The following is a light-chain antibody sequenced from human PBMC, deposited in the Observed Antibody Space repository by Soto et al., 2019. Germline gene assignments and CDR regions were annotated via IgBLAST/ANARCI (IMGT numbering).Light chain of an antibody. CDR3: QSYDSSLSGSYV. V-gene: IGLV1-40*01. CDR2: GNS. Sequence: QSVLTQPPSVSGAPGQRVTISCTGSSSNIGAGFHVHWYQQLPGTAPRLLIYGNSNRPSGVPDRFSGSESGTSASLAITGLQAEDEADYFCQSYDSSLSGSYVFGTGTKLTVL. CDR1: SSNIGAGFH. J-gene: IGLJ1*01.